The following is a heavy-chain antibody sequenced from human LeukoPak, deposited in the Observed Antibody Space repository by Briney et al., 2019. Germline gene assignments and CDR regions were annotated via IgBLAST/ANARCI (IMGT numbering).Heavy chain of an antibody. CDR3: ARDESSYCGSTNCLGS. CDR1: GVTFDNYA. J-gene: IGHJ4*02. Sequence: GGSLRLSCAASGVTFDNYAVTWVRRAPGKGLEWVSGISGGGGSTYYADSVKGRFTISRDNSKSTLSLQMNSLRAEDTAVYYCARDESSYCGSTNCLGSWGQGPLVTVSS. CDR2: ISGGGGST. D-gene: IGHD2-2*01. V-gene: IGHV3-23*01.